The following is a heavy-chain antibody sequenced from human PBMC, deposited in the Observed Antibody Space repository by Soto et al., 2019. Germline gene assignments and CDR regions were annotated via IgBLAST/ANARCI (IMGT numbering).Heavy chain of an antibody. CDR2: IYPRDSDT. V-gene: IGHV5-51*01. CDR3: ARTRGELGHPEY. CDR1: GYSFNIYW. J-gene: IGHJ4*02. D-gene: IGHD1-26*01. Sequence: PGESLKISCKGSGYSFNIYWIGWVRQMPGKGLEWMGIIYPRDSDTRYSPSSQGHGTISANKSISTAYLHWSSLKASDTAMHYCARTRGELGHPEYWGQGTLVT.